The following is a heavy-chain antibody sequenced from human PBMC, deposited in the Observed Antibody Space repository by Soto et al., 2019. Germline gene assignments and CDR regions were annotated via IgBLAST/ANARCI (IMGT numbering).Heavy chain of an antibody. V-gene: IGHV4-39*01. Sequence: TDTLYLIFSVIRASISITEYYRAWVRQTPEKGLEWIGSIDSSGTTYYKSSLKSRVTISIDTSSNQFSLKVFSMTAADTAVYYCTRHMCTRGPCYFDYWGQG. CDR1: RASISITEYY. CDR3: TRHMCTRGPCYFDY. CDR2: IDSSGTT. J-gene: IGHJ4*02. D-gene: IGHD2-8*02.